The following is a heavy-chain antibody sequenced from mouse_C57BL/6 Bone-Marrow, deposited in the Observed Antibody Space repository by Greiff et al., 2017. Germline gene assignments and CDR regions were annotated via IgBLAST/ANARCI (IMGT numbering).Heavy chain of an antibody. CDR3: VRPYEYDDGAWFAY. V-gene: IGHV10-1*01. J-gene: IGHJ3*01. Sequence: EVQGVESGGGLVQPKGSLKLSCAASGFSFNTYAMNWVRQAPGQGLEWVARIRSKSNNYATYYDDSLKDRFTLSRDDSESMLYLQMNNLKTEDTARYYCVRPYEYDDGAWFAYWGQGTLVTVSA. D-gene: IGHD2-4*01. CDR2: IRSKSNNYAT. CDR1: GFSFNTYA.